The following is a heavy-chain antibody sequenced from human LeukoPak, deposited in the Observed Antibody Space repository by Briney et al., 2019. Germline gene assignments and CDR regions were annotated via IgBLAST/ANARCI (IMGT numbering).Heavy chain of an antibody. Sequence: PVGSLRLSCAASGFTFSSYAMHGGRQAPGKGVEYVSAISSNGGSTYYANSVKGRFTISRDNSKNTLYLQMGSLRAEDMAVYYCARVRAGYGDYDYWGQGTLVTVSS. CDR1: GFTFSSYA. CDR2: ISSNGGST. J-gene: IGHJ4*02. CDR3: ARVRAGYGDYDY. D-gene: IGHD4-17*01. V-gene: IGHV3-64*01.